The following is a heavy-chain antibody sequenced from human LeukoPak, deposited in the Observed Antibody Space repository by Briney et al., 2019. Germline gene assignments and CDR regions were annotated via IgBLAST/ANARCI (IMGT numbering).Heavy chain of an antibody. D-gene: IGHD3-3*01. J-gene: IGHJ4*02. CDR1: GFTFSNYG. CDR2: ISGSGGTT. V-gene: IGHV3-23*01. CDR3: AKGRTLDFWSQYFDY. Sequence: GGTLRLSCAASGFTFSNYGMSWVRQAPGKGLEWVSAISGSGGTTYYADSVKGRFTISRDNSKNTLYLQMNSLRAEDTAVYYCAKGRTLDFWSQYFDYWGQGTLVTVSS.